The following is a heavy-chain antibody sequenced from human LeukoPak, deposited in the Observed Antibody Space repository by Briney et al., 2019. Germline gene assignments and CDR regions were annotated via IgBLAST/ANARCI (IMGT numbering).Heavy chain of an antibody. Sequence: PGGSLRLSCAASGLTVSSNYTGSVRQAPGKGLEWVSIIYSGGSTYYTDSVKGRFTISRDNSKNTLYLQMNSLRAEDTAVYYCAGIQQWSWRAFDIWGQGTMVTVSS. V-gene: IGHV3-53*01. CDR2: IYSGGST. CDR3: AGIQQWSWRAFDI. D-gene: IGHD5-18*01. J-gene: IGHJ3*02. CDR1: GLTVSSNY.